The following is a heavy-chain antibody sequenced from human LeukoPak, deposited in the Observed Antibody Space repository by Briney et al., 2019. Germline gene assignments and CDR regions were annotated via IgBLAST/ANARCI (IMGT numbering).Heavy chain of an antibody. J-gene: IGHJ6*02. Sequence: ASVKVSCKASGYNFISYYMHWVRQATGQGLEWMGIINPSGGSTSYAQKFQDRVTMTRDTSTSTVYMELSSLKSEDTAVYYCAREDVVLVDAVRYQSYGMDVWGQGTTVTVSS. D-gene: IGHD2-8*01. V-gene: IGHV1-46*01. CDR2: INPSGGST. CDR3: AREDVVLVDAVRYQSYGMDV. CDR1: GYNFISYY.